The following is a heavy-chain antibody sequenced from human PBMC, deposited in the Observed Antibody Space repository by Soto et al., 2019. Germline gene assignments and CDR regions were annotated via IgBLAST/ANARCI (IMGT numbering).Heavy chain of an antibody. J-gene: IGHJ4*02. Sequence: GGSLRLSCAASGFTFSSYAMHWVRQAPGKGLEWVAVISYDGSNKYYADSVKGRFTISRENSKNTLYLQMNSLRAEDTAVYYCARGVNYYDSSGYYYFDYWGQGTLVTVSS. V-gene: IGHV3-30*04. D-gene: IGHD3-22*01. CDR3: ARGVNYYDSSGYYYFDY. CDR2: ISYDGSNK. CDR1: GFTFSSYA.